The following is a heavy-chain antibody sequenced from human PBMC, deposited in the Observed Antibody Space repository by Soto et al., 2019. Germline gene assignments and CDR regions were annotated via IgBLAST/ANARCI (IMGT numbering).Heavy chain of an antibody. J-gene: IGHJ4*02. CDR3: AHKAAYDISTGYYPFDY. D-gene: IGHD3-9*01. Sequence: SAPTLVNPTQTLTLTCTFSGFSLSTSGVGVAWIRQPPGKALEWLALIYWDDGKRHSPSLKTRLNITKDTSKNQVVLTLTNVDPVDTATYSCAHKAAYDISTGYYPFDYWGQGSLVTVSS. V-gene: IGHV2-5*02. CDR1: GFSLSTSGVG. CDR2: IYWDDGK.